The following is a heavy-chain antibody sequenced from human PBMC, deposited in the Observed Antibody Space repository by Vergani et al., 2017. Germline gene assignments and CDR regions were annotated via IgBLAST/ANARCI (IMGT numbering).Heavy chain of an antibody. J-gene: IGHJ4*02. Sequence: QVQLVESGGGVVQPGGSLRLSCVASGCSLSPYGMHWVRQAPGKGLEWVTFIRPDGSNKYYADSVKGRFTISRDNSKNTLYLQMNSLRAEDTAVYYCAKDLYSNGNQILDYWGQGTLLTVSS. CDR1: GCSLSPYG. CDR3: AKDLYSNGNQILDY. D-gene: IGHD4-11*01. V-gene: IGHV3-30*02. CDR2: IRPDGSNK.